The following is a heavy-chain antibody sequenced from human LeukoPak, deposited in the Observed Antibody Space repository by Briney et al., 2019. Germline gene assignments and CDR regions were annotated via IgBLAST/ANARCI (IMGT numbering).Heavy chain of an antibody. D-gene: IGHD5-18*01. CDR1: GFTFSSYA. CDR3: ARAGYSYGFDY. Sequence: GGSLRLSCAASGFTFSSYAMSWVRQAPGKGLEWVSAISGSGGSTYYADSVRGRFTISRDNSKNTLYLQMNSLRAEDTAVYYCARAGYSYGFDYWGQGTLVTVSS. CDR2: ISGSGGST. V-gene: IGHV3-23*01. J-gene: IGHJ4*02.